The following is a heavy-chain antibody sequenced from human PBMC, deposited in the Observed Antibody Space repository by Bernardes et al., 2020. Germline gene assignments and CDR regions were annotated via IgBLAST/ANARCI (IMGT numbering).Heavy chain of an antibody. J-gene: IGHJ4*02. V-gene: IGHV4-61*01. CDR1: GGSVSSGSYY. Sequence: SETLSLTCTVSGGSVSSGSYYWSWIRQPPGKGLEWIGYIYYSGSTNYNPSLKSRVTISVDTSKNQFSLKLSSVTAADTAVYYCAREVVAAKRPFDYWGQGTLVTVSS. CDR2: IYYSGST. CDR3: AREVVAAKRPFDY. D-gene: IGHD2-15*01.